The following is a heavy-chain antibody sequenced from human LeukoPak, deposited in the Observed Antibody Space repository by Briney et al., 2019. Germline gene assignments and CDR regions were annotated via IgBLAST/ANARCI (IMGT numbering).Heavy chain of an antibody. CDR1: GFTFSSYW. J-gene: IGHJ3*02. D-gene: IGHD7-27*01. V-gene: IGHV3-7*04. CDR3: ARINWGLKTFDI. Sequence: GGSLRLSCAASGFTFSSYWMSWVRQAPGKGLEWVANIKQDGSEKYCVESVKGRFTTSRDNAKNSLFLQMKSLRAEDTAVYYCARINWGLKTFDIWGQGTMVTVSS. CDR2: IKQDGSEK.